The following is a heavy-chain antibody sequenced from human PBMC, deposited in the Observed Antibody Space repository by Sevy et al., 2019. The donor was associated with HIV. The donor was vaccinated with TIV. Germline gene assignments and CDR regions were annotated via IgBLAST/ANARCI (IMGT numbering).Heavy chain of an antibody. J-gene: IGHJ4*02. CDR1: GFTFNSYA. V-gene: IGHV3-64D*06. CDR2: ISSNGGST. CDR3: VKGGAWIQLWLYFDY. Sequence: GGSLRLSCSASGFTFNSYAMHWVRQAPGKGLEYVSAISSNGGSTYYADSVKGRFTISRDNSKNTLYLQMSSLRAEDTAVYYCVKGGAWIQLWLYFDYWGQGTLVTVSS. D-gene: IGHD5-18*01.